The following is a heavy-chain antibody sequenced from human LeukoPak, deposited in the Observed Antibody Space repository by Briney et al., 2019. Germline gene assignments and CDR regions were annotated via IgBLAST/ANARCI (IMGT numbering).Heavy chain of an antibody. V-gene: IGHV4-38-2*02. CDR3: ARVTVGAFDY. CDR1: GYSISSGYY. J-gene: IGHJ4*02. D-gene: IGHD1-26*01. CDR2: IYHSGST. Sequence: PSETLSLTCTVSGYSISSGYYWGWIRQPPGKGLEWIGYIYHSGSTYYNPSLKSRVTISVDRSKNQFSLKLSSVTAADTAVYYCARVTVGAFDYWGQGTLVTVSS.